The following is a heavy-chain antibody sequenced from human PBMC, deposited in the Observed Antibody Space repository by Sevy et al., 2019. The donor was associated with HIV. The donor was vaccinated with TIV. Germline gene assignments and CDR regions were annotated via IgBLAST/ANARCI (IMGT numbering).Heavy chain of an antibody. CDR2: ISINGGRT. CDR1: GFNFSIYA. J-gene: IGHJ4*02. D-gene: IGHD4-17*01. V-gene: IGHV3-23*01. CDR3: AKGRVEMTTPLPFDS. Sequence: GGSLRLSCAASGFNFSIYAMNWVRQAPGKGLEWVSVISINGGRTYYADSVKGRFTISRDNSKNTLYLQMNSLRADDTAVYHCAKGRVEMTTPLPFDSWGQGTLVTVSS.